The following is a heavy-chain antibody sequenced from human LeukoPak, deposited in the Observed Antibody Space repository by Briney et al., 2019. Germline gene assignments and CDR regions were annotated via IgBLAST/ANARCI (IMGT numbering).Heavy chain of an antibody. V-gene: IGHV3-23*01. J-gene: IGHJ4*02. Sequence: GGSLRLSCAASGFTFSSYAMSWVRQAPGKGLEWVSAISGSGGSTYYADSVKGRFTISRDNSKNTLFLQMNSLRAEDTALYYCATVVTTTPDYWGQGTLVTASS. D-gene: IGHD2-21*02. CDR3: ATVVTTTPDY. CDR2: ISGSGGST. CDR1: GFTFSSYA.